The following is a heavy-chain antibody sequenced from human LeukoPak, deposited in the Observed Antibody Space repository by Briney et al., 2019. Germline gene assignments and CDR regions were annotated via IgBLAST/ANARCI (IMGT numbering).Heavy chain of an antibody. Sequence: SETLSLTCTVPGGSISGFYWNWLRQTPGKGLEWIGYIYSSGSTNYNPSLKSRVTISLDTSKKQFSLKLSSMTAADTAVYYCTRRNNEAFDIWGQGTVVTVSS. CDR1: GGSISGFY. CDR2: IYSSGST. V-gene: IGHV4-59*08. D-gene: IGHD1/OR15-1a*01. CDR3: TRRNNEAFDI. J-gene: IGHJ3*02.